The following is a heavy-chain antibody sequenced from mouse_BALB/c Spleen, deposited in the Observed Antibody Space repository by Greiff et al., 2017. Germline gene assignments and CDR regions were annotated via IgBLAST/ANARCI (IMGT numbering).Heavy chain of an antibody. Sequence: VQLQESGAELVRPGASVTLSCKASGYTFTDYEMHWVKQTPVHGLEWIGAIDPETGGTAYNQKFKGKATLTADKSSSTAYMELRSLTSEDSAVYYCTRWDPYFDDWGQGTTLTVSS. V-gene: IGHV1-15*01. CDR2: IDPETGGT. CDR1: GYTFTDYE. J-gene: IGHJ2*01. CDR3: TRWDPYFDD. D-gene: IGHD4-1*01.